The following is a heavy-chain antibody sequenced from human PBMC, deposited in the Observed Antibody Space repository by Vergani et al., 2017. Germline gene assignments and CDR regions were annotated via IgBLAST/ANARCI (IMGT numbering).Heavy chain of an antibody. Sequence: QVQLVQPGAEVKKPGSPVKVSCKASGGTFSSYAISWVRQAPGQGLEWMGRIIPILGIANYAQKFQGRATITADKATSTAYMELSSLRSEDTAVYYCASESDTAMGHRTNWFDAGGQGTLVTVCS. V-gene: IGHV1-69*04. CDR2: IIPILGIA. CDR3: ASESDTAMGHRTNWFDA. D-gene: IGHD5-18*01. CDR1: GGTFSSYA. J-gene: IGHJ5*02.